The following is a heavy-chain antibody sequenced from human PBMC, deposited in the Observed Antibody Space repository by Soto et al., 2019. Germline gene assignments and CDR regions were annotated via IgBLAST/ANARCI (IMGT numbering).Heavy chain of an antibody. CDR3: AKDPSSSSGWYLGY. Sequence: PGGSLRLSCAASGFTFSSYAMSWVRQAPGKGLEWVSAISGSGGSTYYADSVKGRFTISRDNSKNTLYLQMNSLRAEDTAVYYCAKDPSSSSGWYLGYWGQGTLVTVSS. J-gene: IGHJ4*02. D-gene: IGHD6-19*01. CDR1: GFTFSSYA. V-gene: IGHV3-23*01. CDR2: ISGSGGST.